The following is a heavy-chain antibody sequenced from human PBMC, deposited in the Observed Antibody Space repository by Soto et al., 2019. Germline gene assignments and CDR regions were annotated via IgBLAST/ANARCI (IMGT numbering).Heavy chain of an antibody. CDR2: IYSGGST. Sequence: RESLRLSCAASGFTVSSNYMSWVRQAPGKGLEWVSVIYSGGSTYYADSVKGRFTISRHNSKNTLYLQMNSLRAEDTAVYYCARAGTGGPVLFAFDIWGQGTMVTVSS. CDR3: ARAGTGGPVLFAFDI. D-gene: IGHD1-7*01. J-gene: IGHJ3*02. CDR1: GFTVSSNY. V-gene: IGHV3-53*04.